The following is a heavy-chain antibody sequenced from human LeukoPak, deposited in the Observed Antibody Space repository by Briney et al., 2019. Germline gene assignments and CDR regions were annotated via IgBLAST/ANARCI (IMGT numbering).Heavy chain of an antibody. CDR3: ARLGGRYYYYGMDV. V-gene: IGHV3-23*01. Sequence: GSLRLSCAASGFTFSSFAMTWVRQAPGKGLEWVSAVSRSGANTYYADSVKGRFTISRDNSENKMYLQMNSLRAEDTAVYYCARLGGRYYYYGMDVWGQGTTVTVSS. J-gene: IGHJ6*02. D-gene: IGHD2-15*01. CDR1: GFTFSSFA. CDR2: VSRSGANT.